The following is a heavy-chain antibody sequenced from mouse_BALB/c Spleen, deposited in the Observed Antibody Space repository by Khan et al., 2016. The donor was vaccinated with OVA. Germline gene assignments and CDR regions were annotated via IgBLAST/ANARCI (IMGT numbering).Heavy chain of an antibody. CDR3: WILL. J-gene: IGHJ2*01. CDR1: GFTFSNYW. CDR2: IRLKSDDYVT. V-gene: IGHV6-6*02. Sequence: EVKLEVSGGGLVQPGGSLKLSCVASGFTFSNYWMNWVRQSPEKGLEWVADIRLKSDDYVTHYAESVKGRFTISSDDYKSSVYRQMNNLRAEYTGIYYCWILLWGQGTTLTVSS.